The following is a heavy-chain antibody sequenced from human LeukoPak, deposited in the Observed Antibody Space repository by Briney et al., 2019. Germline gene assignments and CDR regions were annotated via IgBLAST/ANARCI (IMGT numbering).Heavy chain of an antibody. D-gene: IGHD3-3*01. CDR2: IIPIFGTA. CDR1: GGTFSSYA. V-gene: IGHV1-69*13. J-gene: IGHJ5*02. CDR3: ATLGYDFWSGYYIWFDP. Sequence: SVKVSCKASGGTFSSYAISWVRQAPGQGLEWMGGIIPIFGTANYAQKFQGRVTITADESTSTAYMELSSPRSEDTAVYYCATLGYDFWSGYYIWFDPWGQGTLVTVSS.